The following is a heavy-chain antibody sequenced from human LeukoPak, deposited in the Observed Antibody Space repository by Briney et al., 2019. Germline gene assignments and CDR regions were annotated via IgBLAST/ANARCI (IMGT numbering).Heavy chain of an antibody. D-gene: IGHD3-10*01. CDR3: ARDMVRGVITPYYYGMDV. CDR1: GFTFSSYW. Sequence: GGSLRLSCAASGFTFSSYWMHWVRQAPGKGLVWVSRINSDGSSTSYADSVKGRFTISRDNAKNTLYLQMNSLRAEDTAVYYCARDMVRGVITPYYYGMDVWGQGTTVTVSS. CDR2: INSDGSST. V-gene: IGHV3-74*01. J-gene: IGHJ6*02.